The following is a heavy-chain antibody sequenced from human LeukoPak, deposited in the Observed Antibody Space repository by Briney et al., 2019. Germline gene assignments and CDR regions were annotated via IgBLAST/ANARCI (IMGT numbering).Heavy chain of an antibody. CDR1: GYTFTSYD. V-gene: IGHV1-18*01. CDR2: ISAYNGNT. Sequence: ASVKVSCKASGYTFTSYDINWVRQATGQGLEWMGWISAYNGNTNYAQKLQGRVTMTTDTSTSTAYMELRSLRSDDTAVYYCARDGVDCSGGSCYPNWFDPWGQGTLVTVSS. J-gene: IGHJ5*02. CDR3: ARDGVDCSGGSCYPNWFDP. D-gene: IGHD2-15*01.